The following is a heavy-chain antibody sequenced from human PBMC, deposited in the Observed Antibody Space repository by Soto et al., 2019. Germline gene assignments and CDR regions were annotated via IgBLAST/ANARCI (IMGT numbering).Heavy chain of an antibody. CDR1: GYTFTSYG. CDR2: ISAYNGNT. V-gene: IGHV1-18*04. Sequence: QVQLVQSGAEVKKPGASVKVSCKASGYTFTSYGISWVRQAPGQGLEWMGWISAYNGNTNYAQKLQGRVTMTTDTTTSTGYRELRSLRADATAVYYCARDRAADLVVVPAALNYYYYGMDVWGQGTKVTVSS. CDR3: ARDRAADLVVVPAALNYYYYGMDV. J-gene: IGHJ6*02. D-gene: IGHD2-2*01.